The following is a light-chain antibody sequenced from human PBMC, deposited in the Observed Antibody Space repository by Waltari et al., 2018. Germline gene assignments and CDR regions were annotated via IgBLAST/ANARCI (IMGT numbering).Light chain of an antibody. CDR2: GAS. V-gene: IGKV3-20*01. CDR3: QQYGGGYT. CDR1: RTVSSSY. Sequence: ELVLTQSPGTLSLSPGERATLSCRASRTVSSSYLAWYQQKPGQAPRLLIYGASSRATGIPDRFSGSGSRTDFTLTITRLEPEDFAVYYCQQYGGGYTFGQGTKLEIK. J-gene: IGKJ2*01.